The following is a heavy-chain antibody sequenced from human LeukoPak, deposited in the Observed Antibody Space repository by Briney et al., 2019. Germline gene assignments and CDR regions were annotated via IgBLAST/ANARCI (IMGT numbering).Heavy chain of an antibody. CDR3: ARGVYGATEDYFDY. V-gene: IGHV4-59*01. D-gene: IGHD5/OR15-5a*01. CDR1: GGSISSYY. CDR2: IYYSGST. J-gene: IGHJ4*02. Sequence: SETLSLTCTVSGGSISSYYWSWIRQPPGKGLEWTGYIYYSGSTNYNPSLKSRVTISVDTSKNQFSLKLSSVTAADTAVYYCARGVYGATEDYFDYWGQGTLVTVSS.